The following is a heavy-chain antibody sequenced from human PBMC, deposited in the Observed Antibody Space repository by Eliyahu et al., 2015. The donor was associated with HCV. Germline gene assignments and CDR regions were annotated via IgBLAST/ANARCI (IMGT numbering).Heavy chain of an antibody. D-gene: IGHD2-2*01. V-gene: IGHV3-21*01. CDR1: GFTFSSYX. CDR3: AREHSQGWVVPAAPRFDP. J-gene: IGHJ5*02. CDR2: ISSSSSYI. Sequence: EVQLVESGGGLVKPGGSLRLSCAASGFTFSSYXMNWVRQAPGKGLEWVSSISSSSSYIYYADSVKGRFTISRDNAKNSLYLQMNSLRAEDTAVYYCAREHSQGWVVPAAPRFDPWGQGTLVTVSS.